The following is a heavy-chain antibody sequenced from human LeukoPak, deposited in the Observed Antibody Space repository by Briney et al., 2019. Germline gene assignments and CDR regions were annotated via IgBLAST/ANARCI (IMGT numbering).Heavy chain of an antibody. V-gene: IGHV1-2*02. CDR1: GYTFTDYY. J-gene: IGHJ4*02. CDR3: ARRAPDFYGYDY. CDR2: ISPNSGGT. Sequence: GASVKVSCKASGYTFTDYYIHWVRQAPGQRLEWMGWISPNSGGTYYAQNFQDRVTMTRDTSITTAYMELSRLRSDDTAVYYCARRAPDFYGYDYWGQGTLVTVSS. D-gene: IGHD3-3*01.